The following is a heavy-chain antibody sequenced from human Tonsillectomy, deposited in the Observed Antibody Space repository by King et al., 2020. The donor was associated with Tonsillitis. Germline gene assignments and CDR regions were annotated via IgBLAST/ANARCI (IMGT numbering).Heavy chain of an antibody. CDR2: INHSGST. CDR1: GGSFSGYY. D-gene: IGHD2-15*01. Sequence: VQLQQWGAGLLKPSETLSLTCAVYGGSFSGYYWSWIRQPPGKGLEWIGEINHSGSTNYNPSLKSRVTISVDTSKNQVSLKLSSVTAADTAVYYCAYSTPSXXXDLXPRPMDXWGXGTLVTVS. J-gene: IGHJ4*02. V-gene: IGHV4-34*01. CDR3: AYSTPSXXXDLXPRPMDX.